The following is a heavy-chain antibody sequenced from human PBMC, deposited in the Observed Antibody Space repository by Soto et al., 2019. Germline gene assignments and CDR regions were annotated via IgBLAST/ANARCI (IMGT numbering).Heavy chain of an antibody. Sequence: GASVKVSCKASGYSFTSNNNWIAWVRQMPGKGLEWMGIIYPSDSDTRYSPSFQGQVTISADKSISTAYLQWTSLKASDTATYYCAAAIGVTESAYFHHWGQGTRVTVSS. J-gene: IGHJ1*01. D-gene: IGHD6-19*01. CDR3: AAAIGVTESAYFHH. CDR2: IYPSDSDT. V-gene: IGHV5-51*03. CDR1: GYSFTSNNNW.